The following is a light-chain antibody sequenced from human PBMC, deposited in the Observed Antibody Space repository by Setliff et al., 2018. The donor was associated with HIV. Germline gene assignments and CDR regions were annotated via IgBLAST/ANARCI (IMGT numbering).Light chain of an antibody. J-gene: IGLJ1*01. Sequence: QSVLAQPASVSGSPGQSITISCTGTSSDVGGYNYVSWYQQHPGEAPRLLIYDVSYRPSGVSNRFSGSKSGNTASLTISGLQAEDEADYYCCSYASSGSLVFGTGTRSPS. CDR2: DVS. V-gene: IGLV2-14*03. CDR1: SSDVGGYNY. CDR3: CSYASSGSLV.